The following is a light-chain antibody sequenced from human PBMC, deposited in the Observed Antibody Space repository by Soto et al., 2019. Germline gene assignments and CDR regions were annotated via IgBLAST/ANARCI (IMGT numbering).Light chain of an antibody. Sequence: ENVLTQSPGTLSLSPGERATLSCRASQSVGKNYLAWYQQKPGQAPRLLIYGASSRATGIPDRFSGSGSGTDFTLTISRLEPEDFAVYYCQQYDVSSTFGQGTKVEIK. CDR2: GAS. V-gene: IGKV3-20*01. CDR3: QQYDVSST. CDR1: QSVGKNY. J-gene: IGKJ1*01.